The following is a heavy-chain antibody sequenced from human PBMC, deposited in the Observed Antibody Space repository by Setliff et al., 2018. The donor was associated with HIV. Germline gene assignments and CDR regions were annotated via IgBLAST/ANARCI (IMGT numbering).Heavy chain of an antibody. J-gene: IGHJ5*02. CDR3: ARAKWIAVAGTIVDWFDP. CDR1: GGSISSGGYY. CDR2: IYYSGST. D-gene: IGHD6-19*01. V-gene: IGHV4-31*03. Sequence: ASETLSLTCTVSGGSISSGGYYWSWIRQHPGKGLEWIGYIYYSGSTYYNPSLKSRVTISVDTSKNQFSLKLSSVTAADTAVYYCARAKWIAVAGTIVDWFDPWGQGTLVTVSS.